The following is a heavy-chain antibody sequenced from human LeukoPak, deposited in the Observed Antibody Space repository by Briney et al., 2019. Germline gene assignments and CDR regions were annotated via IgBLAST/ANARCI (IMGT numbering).Heavy chain of an antibody. Sequence: GRSLRLSCAASGFTFSSYATHWVRQAPGKGLEWVAVISYDGSNKYYADSVKGRFTISRDNSKNTLYLQMNSLRAEDTAVYYCARGSRRKYYDILTGYYRTNFDYWGQGTLVTVSS. D-gene: IGHD3-9*01. CDR3: ARGSRRKYYDILTGYYRTNFDY. J-gene: IGHJ4*02. CDR2: ISYDGSNK. V-gene: IGHV3-30*04. CDR1: GFTFSSYA.